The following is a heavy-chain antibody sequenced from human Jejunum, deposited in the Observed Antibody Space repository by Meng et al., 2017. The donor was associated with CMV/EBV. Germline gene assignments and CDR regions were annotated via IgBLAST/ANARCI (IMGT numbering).Heavy chain of an antibody. J-gene: IGHJ3*02. D-gene: IGHD2-21*01. CDR2: INHSGST. CDR1: GGSFSGYY. CDR3: ARGLVVVIATHDAFDI. Sequence: GGSFSGYYRGWIREPPGEGLEWIGEINHSGSTNCNPALKSRVTISVDTSKNQFSLKLSSVTAADTAVYYCARGLVVVIATHDAFDIWGQGTMVTVSS. V-gene: IGHV4-34*01.